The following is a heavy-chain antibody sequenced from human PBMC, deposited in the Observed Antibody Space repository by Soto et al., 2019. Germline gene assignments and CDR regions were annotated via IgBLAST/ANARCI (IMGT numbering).Heavy chain of an antibody. CDR2: INHSGST. D-gene: IGHD2-2*01. Sequence: ETLSLTCGLYGGSCSGYYWSWIRQPPWKWLEWIGEINHSGSTNYNPSLKSRVTISVDTSKTQFSLRLSSVTAADTAVYYCARGARGYCSSTSCSHYYYGMDVWAQGTTVTASS. J-gene: IGHJ6*02. CDR1: GGSCSGYY. V-gene: IGHV4-34*01. CDR3: ARGARGYCSSTSCSHYYYGMDV.